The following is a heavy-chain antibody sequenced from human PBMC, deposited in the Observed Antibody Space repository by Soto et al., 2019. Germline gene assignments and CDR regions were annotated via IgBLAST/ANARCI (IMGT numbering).Heavy chain of an antibody. J-gene: IGHJ5*02. CDR2: MNPGSGDT. CDR3: ARMESFGSLNWFDP. D-gene: IGHD5-18*01. Sequence: ASGKVSCKASRYTFTNHDVSWVRQATGQGLEWMGWMNPGSGDTGYAQKFQGRVTMTRDISIATAYMELNSLTSEDTAIYYCARMESFGSLNWFDPWGQGTLVPVSS. V-gene: IGHV1-8*02. CDR1: RYTFTNHD.